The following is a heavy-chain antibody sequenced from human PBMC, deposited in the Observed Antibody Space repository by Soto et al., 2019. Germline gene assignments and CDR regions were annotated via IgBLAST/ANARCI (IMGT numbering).Heavy chain of an antibody. J-gene: IGHJ4*02. V-gene: IGHV4-39*01. CDR3: ARRGYYDFWSGYYTLSYFDY. CDR2: IYYSGST. CDR1: GGSISSSSYY. Sequence: PSETLSLTCTVSGGSISSSSYYWGWIRQPPWKGLEWIGSIYYSGSTYYNPSLKSRVTISVDTSKNQFSLKLSSVTAADTAVYYCARRGYYDFWSGYYTLSYFDYWGQGTLVNVSS. D-gene: IGHD3-3*01.